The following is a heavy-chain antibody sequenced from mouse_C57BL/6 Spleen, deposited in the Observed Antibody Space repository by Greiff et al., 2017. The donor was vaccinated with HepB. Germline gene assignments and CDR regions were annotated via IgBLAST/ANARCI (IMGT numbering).Heavy chain of an antibody. Sequence: QVQLQQSGAELVRPGASVTLSCKASGYTFTDYEMHWVKQTPVHGLEWIGAIDPETGGTAYNQKFKGKAILTADKSSSTAYMELRSLTSEDSAVYYCTRWDTTVVAKAYWGQGTLVTVSA. CDR3: TRWDTTVVAKAY. J-gene: IGHJ3*01. CDR1: GYTFTDYE. V-gene: IGHV1-15*01. CDR2: IDPETGGT. D-gene: IGHD1-1*01.